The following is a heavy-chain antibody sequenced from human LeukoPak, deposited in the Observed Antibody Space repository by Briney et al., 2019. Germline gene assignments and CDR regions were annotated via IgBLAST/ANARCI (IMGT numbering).Heavy chain of an antibody. CDR1: GFTFSSYE. Sequence: GGSLRLSCAASGFTFSSYEMNWVRQAPGKGLEWVSYISSSGSTIYYADSVKGRFNISRDNAKNSLYLQMNSLRAEDTAVYYCAREETNGDFDYWGQGTLVTVSS. D-gene: IGHD4-17*01. J-gene: IGHJ4*02. CDR2: ISSSGSTI. V-gene: IGHV3-48*03. CDR3: AREETNGDFDY.